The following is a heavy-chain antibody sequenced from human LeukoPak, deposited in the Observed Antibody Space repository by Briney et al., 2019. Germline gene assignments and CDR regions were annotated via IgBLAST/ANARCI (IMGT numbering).Heavy chain of an antibody. CDR1: GGSISSYY. CDR2: IYYSGST. V-gene: IGHV4-59*08. J-gene: IGHJ6*03. CDR3: ARQGGDSYYYYYMDV. Sequence: PSETLSLTCIVSGGSISSYYWSWIRQPPGKGLEWIGYIYYSGSTNYNPSLKSRVTISVVTSKNQFSLKLSSVTAADTAVYYCARQGGDSYYYYYMDVWGKGTTVTISS. D-gene: IGHD4-17*01.